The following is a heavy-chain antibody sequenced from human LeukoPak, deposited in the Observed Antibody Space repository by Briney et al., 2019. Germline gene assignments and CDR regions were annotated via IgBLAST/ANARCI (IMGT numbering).Heavy chain of an antibody. J-gene: IGHJ6*04. CDR2: IKHDESEK. CDR3: ARVRTVTYYGMDV. D-gene: IGHD4-17*01. V-gene: IGHV3-7*03. Sequence: GGSLRPSCVASGFTFSSYWMSWVRQAPGKGLEWVANIKHDESEKYYVDSVKGRFTISRDNAKNSLYLQMNSLRAEDTAVYYCARVRTVTYYGMDVWGKGTTVTVSS. CDR1: GFTFSSYW.